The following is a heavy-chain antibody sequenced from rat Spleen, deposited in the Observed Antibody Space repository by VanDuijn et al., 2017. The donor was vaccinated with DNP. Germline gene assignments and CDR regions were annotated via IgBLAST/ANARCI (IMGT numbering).Heavy chain of an antibody. D-gene: IGHD1-11*01. Sequence: EVQLVESGGGLVQPGRSMKLSCAASGFTFSNYDMAWVRQAPKKGLEWVATIIYDGSRTYYRNSVKGRFTISRDNAKSPLYLQMDSLRSEDTATYYCTTFEGRDAWGQGTSVTVSS. CDR1: GFTFSNYD. CDR2: IIYDGSRT. V-gene: IGHV5S10*01. J-gene: IGHJ4*01. CDR3: TTFEGRDA.